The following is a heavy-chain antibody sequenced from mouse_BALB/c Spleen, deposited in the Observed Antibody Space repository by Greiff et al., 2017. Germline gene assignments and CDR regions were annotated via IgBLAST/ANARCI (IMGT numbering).Heavy chain of an antibody. CDR2: ISSGSSNI. CDR3: ASEGRGFAD. V-gene: IGHV5-17*02. CDR1: GFTFSSFG. Sequence: EVKLVEPGGGLVQPGGSRKLSCAASGFTFSSFGMHWVRQAPEKGLEWVAYISSGSSNIYYADTVKGRFTISRDNPKNTLFLQMTSLRSEDTAMYYCASEGRGFADWGQGTLVTVSA. J-gene: IGHJ3*01.